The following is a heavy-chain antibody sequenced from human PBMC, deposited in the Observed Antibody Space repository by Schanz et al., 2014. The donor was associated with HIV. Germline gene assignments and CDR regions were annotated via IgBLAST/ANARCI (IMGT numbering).Heavy chain of an antibody. J-gene: IGHJ4*02. CDR1: GFPFSSSV. Sequence: EVQILESGGGLVQPGGSLRLSCVVSGFPFSSSVMSWVRQAPGKGLEWVANIKQDGSEKHYVASVKGRFTISRDNAKNSLYLQMSSLRADDTAVYYCARDSGPGIYWGQGTLVTVSS. D-gene: IGHD3-10*01. CDR2: IKQDGSEK. V-gene: IGHV3-7*01. CDR3: ARDSGPGIY.